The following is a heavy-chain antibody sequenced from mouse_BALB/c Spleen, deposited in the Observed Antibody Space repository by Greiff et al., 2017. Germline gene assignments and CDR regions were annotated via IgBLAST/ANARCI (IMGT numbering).Heavy chain of an antibody. V-gene: IGHV5-17*02. D-gene: IGHD3-1*01. J-gene: IGHJ3*01. CDR3: ARAAARATLAWFAY. Sequence: EVQGVESGGGLVQPGGSRKLSCAASGFTFSSFGMHWVRQAPEKGLEWVAYISSGSSTIYYADTVKGRFTISRDNPKHTLFLQMTSLRSEDTAMYYFARAAARATLAWFAYWGQGTLVTVSA. CDR2: ISSGSSTI. CDR1: GFTFSSFG.